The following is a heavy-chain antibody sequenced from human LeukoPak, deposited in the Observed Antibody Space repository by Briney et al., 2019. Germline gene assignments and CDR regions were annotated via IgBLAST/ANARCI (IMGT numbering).Heavy chain of an antibody. Sequence: GGSLRLSCAASGFTFSSYAMSWVRQAPGKGLEWVSAISASGGSTYYADSVKGRFTISRDNSKNTLYLQMNSLRAEDTAVYYCAKAPTSYCSSTSCYFDYWGQGTLVTVSS. CDR1: GFTFSSYA. D-gene: IGHD2-2*01. J-gene: IGHJ4*02. CDR2: ISASGGST. V-gene: IGHV3-23*01. CDR3: AKAPTSYCSSTSCYFDY.